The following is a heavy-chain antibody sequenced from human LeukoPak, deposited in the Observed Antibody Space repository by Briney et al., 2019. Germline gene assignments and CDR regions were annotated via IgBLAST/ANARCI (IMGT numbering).Heavy chain of an antibody. J-gene: IGHJ4*02. Sequence: GGSLRLSCAASGFTFSNYWMNWVRQAPVKGLEWVANIKEDGSAIYYMDSVKGRFTISRDNAKNSVYLQMNSLRGEDTAVYYCARDFWGSGDYWAQGALVTVSS. CDR1: GFTFSNYW. V-gene: IGHV3-7*01. CDR3: ARDFWGSGDY. D-gene: IGHD7-27*01. CDR2: IKEDGSAI.